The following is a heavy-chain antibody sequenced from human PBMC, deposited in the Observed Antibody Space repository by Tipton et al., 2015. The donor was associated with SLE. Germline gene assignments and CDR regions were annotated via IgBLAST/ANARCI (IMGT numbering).Heavy chain of an antibody. V-gene: IGHV4-39*07. CDR3: ARDRGTMIASPFDY. CDR1: GGSISSSSYY. CDR2: INHSGST. D-gene: IGHD3-22*01. J-gene: IGHJ4*02. Sequence: TLSLTCTVSGGSISSSSYYWGWIRQPPGKGLEWIGEINHSGSTNYNPSLKSRVTISVDTSKNQFSLKLSSVTAADTAVYYCARDRGTMIASPFDYWGQGTLVAASS.